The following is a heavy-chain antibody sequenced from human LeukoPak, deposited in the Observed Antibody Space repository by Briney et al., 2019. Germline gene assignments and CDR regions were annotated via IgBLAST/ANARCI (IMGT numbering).Heavy chain of an antibody. CDR2: IIPIFGTA. J-gene: IGHJ4*02. CDR3: ASKRGYSYGSSFDY. Sequence: ASVKVSCKASGGTSSSYAISWVRQAPGQGLEWMGGIIPIFGTANYAQKFQGRVTITTDESTSTAYMELSSLRSEDTAVYYCASKRGYSYGSSFDYWGQGTLVTVSS. CDR1: GGTSSSYA. D-gene: IGHD5-18*01. V-gene: IGHV1-69*05.